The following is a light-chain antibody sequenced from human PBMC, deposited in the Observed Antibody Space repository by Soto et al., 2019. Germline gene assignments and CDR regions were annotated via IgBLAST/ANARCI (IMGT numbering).Light chain of an antibody. CDR1: QSVSSSY. CDR3: QHYGSSPSRT. V-gene: IGKV3-20*01. J-gene: IGKJ1*01. CDR2: GAS. Sequence: EIVLPQTPGTLSLLTGKRATLSCRASQSVSSSYLAWYQQKPGQAPRLLNYGASSRTTLIPDRFSGSGSRTDFTLTISRLPPEDSAGYYCQHYGSSPSRTFGQGTKGDTK.